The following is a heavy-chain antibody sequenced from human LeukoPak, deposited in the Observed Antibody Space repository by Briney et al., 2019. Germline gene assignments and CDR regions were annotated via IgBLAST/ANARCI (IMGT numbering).Heavy chain of an antibody. CDR1: GFTFGDYA. J-gene: IGHJ6*02. CDR3: TRATAPLYCSSTSCQTDYYYYYGMDV. D-gene: IGHD2-2*01. V-gene: IGHV3-49*03. CDR2: IRSKAYGGTT. Sequence: GGSLRLSCTATGFTFGDYAMSWFRQAPGKGLEWVGFIRSKAYGGTTEYAASVKGRFTISRDDSKSIAYLQMSSLKTEDTAVYYCTRATAPLYCSSTSCQTDYYYYYGMDVWGQGTTVTVSS.